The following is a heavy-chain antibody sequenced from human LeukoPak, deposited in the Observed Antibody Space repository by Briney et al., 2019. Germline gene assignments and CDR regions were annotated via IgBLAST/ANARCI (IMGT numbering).Heavy chain of an antibody. D-gene: IGHD5-18*01. CDR1: GFTFDDYA. V-gene: IGHV3-9*01. J-gene: IGHJ4*02. CDR2: ISWNSGSI. Sequence: GGSLRLSCAASGFTFDDYAMHWVRQAPGKGLEWVSGISWNSGSIGYADSVKGRFTISRDNAKNSLYLQMNSLRAEDTALYYCASRGYSYELDYWGQGTLVTVSS. CDR3: ASRGYSYELDY.